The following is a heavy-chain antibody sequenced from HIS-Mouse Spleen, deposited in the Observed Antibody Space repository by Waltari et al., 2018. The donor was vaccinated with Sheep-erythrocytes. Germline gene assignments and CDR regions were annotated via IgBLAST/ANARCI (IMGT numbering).Heavy chain of an antibody. CDR3: ARVSVAARFDY. CDR2: IYYSGST. CDR1: GGSISSSSYY. V-gene: IGHV4-39*07. D-gene: IGHD6-6*01. Sequence: QLQLQESGPGLVKPSETLSLTCHVSGGSISSSSYYWGWIRQPPGKGLEWIGSIYYSGSTYYNPSLKSRVTISVDTSKNQFSLKLSSVTAADTAVYYCARVSVAARFDYWGQGTLVTVSS. J-gene: IGHJ4*02.